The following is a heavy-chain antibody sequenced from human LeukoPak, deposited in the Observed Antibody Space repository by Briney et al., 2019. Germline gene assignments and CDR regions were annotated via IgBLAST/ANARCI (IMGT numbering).Heavy chain of an antibody. V-gene: IGHV3-72*01. CDR3: ARVQSGYSDAFDY. Sequence: AGSLSLSCAASGVTLSGHFMNWVRQPPGKGLEWVGRSRNNGNSYTTEYAATVEGRFTISRYESNNSVYLQINSLKTEDTAVYYCARVQSGYSDAFDYWGQGTLVTVSS. CDR2: SRNNGNSYTT. CDR1: GVTLSGHF. J-gene: IGHJ4*02. D-gene: IGHD5-18*01.